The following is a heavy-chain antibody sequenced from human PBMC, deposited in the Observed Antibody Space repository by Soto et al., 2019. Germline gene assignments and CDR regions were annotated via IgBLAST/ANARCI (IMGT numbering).Heavy chain of an antibody. CDR3: ARIKTYYYDSSGYYYYYYFDY. CDR1: GYTFTSYD. V-gene: IGHV1-8*01. D-gene: IGHD3-22*01. J-gene: IGHJ4*02. Sequence: ASVKVSCKASGYTFTSYDINWVRQATGQGLEWMGWMNPNSGNTGYAQKFQGRVTMTRNTSISTAYMELSSLRSEDTAVYYCARIKTYYYDSSGYYYYYYFDYWGQGTLVTVSS. CDR2: MNPNSGNT.